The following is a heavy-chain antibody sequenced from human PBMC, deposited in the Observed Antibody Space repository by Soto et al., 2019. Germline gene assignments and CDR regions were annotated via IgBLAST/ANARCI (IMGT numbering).Heavy chain of an antibody. Sequence: QVQLVQSGAEVKKPGSSVKVSCKAAGGTFRTYAITWVRQAPGQGLEWLGGIIPIFGTTDYARKFQGRVTITAAESTSTVFIELSSLTSEYTAVYYCARGVGAYYFDYWGQGTLVTVSS. D-gene: IGHD1-26*01. CDR1: GGTFRTYA. CDR3: ARGVGAYYFDY. CDR2: IIPIFGTT. V-gene: IGHV1-69*01. J-gene: IGHJ4*02.